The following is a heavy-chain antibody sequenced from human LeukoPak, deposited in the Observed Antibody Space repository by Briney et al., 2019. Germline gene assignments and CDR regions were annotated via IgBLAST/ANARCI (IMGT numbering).Heavy chain of an antibody. D-gene: IGHD2-2*01. Sequence: SVKVSCKASGGTFSSYAISWVRQAPGQGLEWMGRIIPIFGIANYAQKFQGRVTTTADKSTSTAYMELSSLRSEDTAVYYCARDGGIVVVPWYGMDVWGQGTTVTVSS. CDR3: ARDGGIVVVPWYGMDV. V-gene: IGHV1-69*04. CDR2: IIPIFGIA. CDR1: GGTFSSYA. J-gene: IGHJ6*02.